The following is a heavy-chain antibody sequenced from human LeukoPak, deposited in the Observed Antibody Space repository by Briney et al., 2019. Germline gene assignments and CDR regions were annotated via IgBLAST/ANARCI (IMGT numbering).Heavy chain of an antibody. Sequence: PSETLSLTCAVYGGSLSGYYWSWIRQPPGKGLEWIGEINHSGSTNYNPSLKSRVTISVDTSKNQFSLKLSSVTAADTAVYYCARRPPYYYMDVWGKGTTVTVSS. CDR3: ARRPPYYYMDV. CDR2: INHSGST. V-gene: IGHV4-34*01. J-gene: IGHJ6*03. CDR1: GGSLSGYY.